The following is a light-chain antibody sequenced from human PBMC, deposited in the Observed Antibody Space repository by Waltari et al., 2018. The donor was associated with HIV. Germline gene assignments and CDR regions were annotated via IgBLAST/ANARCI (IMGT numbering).Light chain of an antibody. V-gene: IGKV2-28*01. Sequence: IVMTQSPLSLPVTPGEPASISCRSSQKLLHTNGYNYFDWYLQRPGQSPQLLIYLGANRASGVPDRFSGSASGTDLTLKISRVQAEDVGVYYCMQALQTPFTFGQGTKLEI. CDR2: LGA. CDR1: QKLLHTNGYNY. J-gene: IGKJ2*01. CDR3: MQALQTPFT.